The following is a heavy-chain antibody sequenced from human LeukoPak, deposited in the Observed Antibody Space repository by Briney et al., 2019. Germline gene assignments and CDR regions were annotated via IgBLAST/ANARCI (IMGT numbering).Heavy chain of an antibody. CDR1: GFTFSNFA. CDR3: ARDGGSFYPYFYYYYIDV. Sequence: GGSLRLSCATSGFTFSNFAMSWVRQVPGKGLEWVSIISGDGGATLTADSVKGRFSISRDNSKNTLNLQMNSLRAEDTAVYYCARDGGSFYPYFYYYYIDVWGKGTTVTISS. J-gene: IGHJ6*03. CDR2: ISGDGGAT. D-gene: IGHD1-26*01. V-gene: IGHV3-23*01.